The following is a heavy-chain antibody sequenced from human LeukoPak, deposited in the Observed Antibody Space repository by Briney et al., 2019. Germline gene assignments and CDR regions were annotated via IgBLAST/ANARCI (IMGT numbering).Heavy chain of an antibody. Sequence: GRSLTLSCAASGITISSEGMHWVRQAPGKGLEWLAVFSYDGSEIYYSDSAKGRFTISKEYSKNTLHLQMNSLRVEDTAVYYCLKEQSSGWYLVVDSWGQGTLVTVSS. CDR1: GITISSEG. V-gene: IGHV3-30*18. CDR3: LKEQSSGWYLVVDS. CDR2: FSYDGSEI. D-gene: IGHD6-19*01. J-gene: IGHJ4*02.